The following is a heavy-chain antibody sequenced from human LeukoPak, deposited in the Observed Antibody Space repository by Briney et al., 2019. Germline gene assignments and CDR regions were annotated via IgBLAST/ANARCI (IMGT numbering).Heavy chain of an antibody. V-gene: IGHV4-4*07. CDR3: ASDRDIADYNWLDP. CDR2: IFASGTI. Sequence: PSETLSLTCSVSGGSVSDYHWSWIRQPAGKGLEWVGRIFASGTIHYHPSLRSRVTISVDQSKNQFFLKLTSVTAADTAVYYCASDRDIADYNWLDPWGQGTLVTVSP. D-gene: IGHD6-13*01. CDR1: GGSVSDYH. J-gene: IGHJ5*02.